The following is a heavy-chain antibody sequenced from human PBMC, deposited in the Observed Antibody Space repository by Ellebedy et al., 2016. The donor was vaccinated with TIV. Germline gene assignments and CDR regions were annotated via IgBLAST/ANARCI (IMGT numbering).Heavy chain of an antibody. D-gene: IGHD6-13*01. V-gene: IGHV3-21*01. CDR1: GFTFSSYS. J-gene: IGHJ6*02. CDR2: ISSSSSYI. Sequence: GESLKISCAASGFTFSSYSMNWVRQAPGKGLEWVSSISSSSSYIYYADSVKGRFTISRDNAKNSLYLQMNSLRAEDTAVYYCARGPIAAAGKLIYYYGMDVWGQGTTVTVSS. CDR3: ARGPIAAAGKLIYYYGMDV.